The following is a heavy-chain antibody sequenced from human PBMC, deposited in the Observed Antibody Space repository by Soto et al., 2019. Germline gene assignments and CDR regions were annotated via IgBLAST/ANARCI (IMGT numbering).Heavy chain of an antibody. CDR3: TLRHDTSRGPIY. D-gene: IGHD3-22*01. V-gene: IGHV2-5*05. CDR1: GFSVTTSGMT. J-gene: IGHJ4*02. Sequence: QITLKESGPTLVKPTQTLTLTCTVSGFSVTTSGMTLGWIRQPPGKGPEWLALGDWQFGPSLQNRLTITKDTAKNQVVLTMTNMSPVDTATYYCTLRHDTSRGPIYWGQGILVTVSS. CDR2: GDW.